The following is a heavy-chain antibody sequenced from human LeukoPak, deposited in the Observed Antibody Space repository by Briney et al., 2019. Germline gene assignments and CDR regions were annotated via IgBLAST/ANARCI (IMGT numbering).Heavy chain of an antibody. CDR1: GFTFSSFW. CDR3: ARDPGSGYFL. CDR2: IKQDGSER. J-gene: IGHJ6*02. D-gene: IGHD3-3*01. Sequence: GGSLRLSCAASGFTFSSFWMNWVRQAPGKGLEWVANIKQDGSERNYVDSVKGRSTISRDNAKNSLYLQMNSLRAEDTAVYYCARDPGSGYFLWGQGTTVTVSS. V-gene: IGHV3-7*01.